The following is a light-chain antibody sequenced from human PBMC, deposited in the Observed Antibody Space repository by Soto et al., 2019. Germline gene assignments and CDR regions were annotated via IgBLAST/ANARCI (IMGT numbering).Light chain of an antibody. CDR3: CSYTGTYTWV. CDR2: DVN. CDR1: SSDVGGYNY. V-gene: IGLV2-11*01. Sequence: QSALTQPRSVSGSPGQSVTISCTGTSSDVGGYNYVSWYQQYPGNAPKFMIYDVNKRPSGVPDRFSGSKSGNTASLTISGLQAEDEADYYCCSYTGTYTWVFGGGTKLTVL. J-gene: IGLJ3*02.